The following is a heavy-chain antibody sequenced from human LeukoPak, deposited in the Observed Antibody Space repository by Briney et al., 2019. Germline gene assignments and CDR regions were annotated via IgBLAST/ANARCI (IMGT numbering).Heavy chain of an antibody. V-gene: IGHV3-48*03. CDR1: GFTFSSYE. J-gene: IGHJ4*02. CDR3: AKAGLTATSYFDF. CDR2: ISSSGSTV. D-gene: IGHD4/OR15-4a*01. Sequence: GGSLRLSCAASGFTFSSYEMNWVRQAPGKGLEWVSYISSSGSTVYYADSVKGRLTISRDNSKNTLYLQMNSLRAEDTAVYYCAKAGLTATSYFDFWGQGTLVTVSS.